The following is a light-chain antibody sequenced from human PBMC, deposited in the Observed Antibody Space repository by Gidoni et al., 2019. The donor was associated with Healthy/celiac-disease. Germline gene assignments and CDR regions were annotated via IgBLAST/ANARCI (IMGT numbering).Light chain of an antibody. V-gene: IGKV1-39*01. CDR3: QQSYSTPWT. CDR2: AAS. Sequence: DIQRTQSPSYLSASVGDRVTITGRASQSISSYLNWYQQKPGNAPNLLIYAASSLQCGVPSRFRGSGSVTDFTLTIISLQPEGFATYYCQQSYSTPWTFGQGTKVEIK. CDR1: QSISSY. J-gene: IGKJ1*01.